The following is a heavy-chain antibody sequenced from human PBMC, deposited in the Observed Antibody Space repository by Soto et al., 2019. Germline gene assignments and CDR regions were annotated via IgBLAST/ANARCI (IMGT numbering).Heavy chain of an antibody. CDR1: GFSFRNYA. Sequence: QPGGSLRLSCAASGFSFRNYAMSWVRQSPGKGLEWISTLTGSSSNIYYVDSVKGRFAISRDNSRNTLYLQMNSLTAEDTAVYYCANGRATYGLLTHDYWGQGTLVTVSS. CDR3: ANGRATYGLLTHDY. J-gene: IGHJ4*02. CDR2: LTGSSSNI. D-gene: IGHD3-10*01. V-gene: IGHV3-23*01.